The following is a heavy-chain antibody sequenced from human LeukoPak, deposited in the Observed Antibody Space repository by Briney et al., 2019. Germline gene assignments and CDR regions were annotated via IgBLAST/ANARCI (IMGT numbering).Heavy chain of an antibody. CDR1: GFTVSSNY. V-gene: IGHV3-53*01. J-gene: IGHJ6*03. D-gene: IGHD6-19*01. CDR2: IYSGGRT. CDR3: ARGIGEQWMTQGGDYYYYYYMDV. Sequence: GGSLRLSCAASGFTVSSNYMTWVRQAPGKGLEWVSVIYSGGRTYYADSVKGRFTISRDNSKYTLHLQMNSLRAEDTAVYYCARGIGEQWMTQGGDYYYYYYMDVWGKGTTVTVSS.